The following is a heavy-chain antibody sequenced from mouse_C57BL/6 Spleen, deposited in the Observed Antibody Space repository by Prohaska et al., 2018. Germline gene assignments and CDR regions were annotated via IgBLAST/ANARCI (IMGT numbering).Heavy chain of an antibody. J-gene: IGHJ1*03. D-gene: IGHD1-1*01. Sequence: QVQLQQSGAELVRPWASVTLSCKASGYTFTDYEMHWVKQTPLHGLEWIGAIDPETGGTAYNQKFKGKAILTADKSASTAYMELRSLTSEDSAVYYCTKGRITTVVATDWYFDVWGTGTTVTVSS. V-gene: IGHV1-15*01. CDR2: IDPETGGT. CDR3: TKGRITTVVATDWYFDV. CDR1: GYTFTDYE.